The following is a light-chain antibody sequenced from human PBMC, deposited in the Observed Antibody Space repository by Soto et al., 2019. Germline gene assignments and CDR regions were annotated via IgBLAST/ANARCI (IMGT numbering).Light chain of an antibody. J-gene: IGKJ4*01. V-gene: IGKV1-27*01. CDR2: ATS. CDR1: QAISSY. Sequence: DIQLTQSPSSLSASVGDRVTITCRASQAISSYLAWYQQKPGKAPELLIYATSTLQSGAPSRFSGSGSGTDFTLTINSLQAEDVATYYCQEYNRAPTFGGGTKVEIK. CDR3: QEYNRAPT.